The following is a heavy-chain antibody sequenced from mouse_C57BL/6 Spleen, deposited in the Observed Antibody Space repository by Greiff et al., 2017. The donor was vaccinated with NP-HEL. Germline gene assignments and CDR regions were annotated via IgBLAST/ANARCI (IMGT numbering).Heavy chain of an antibody. CDR1: GFNIKDYY. CDR3: ASLYDYGGAY. CDR2: IDPEDGET. D-gene: IGHD2-4*01. V-gene: IGHV14-2*01. Sequence: EVQLQQSGAELVKPGASVKLSCTASGFNIKDYYMHWVKQRTEQGLEWIGRIDPEDGETKYAPKFQNKATITADTSSNTAYLQLSSLTSEDTAVYYCASLYDYGGAYWGQGTLVTVSA. J-gene: IGHJ3*01.